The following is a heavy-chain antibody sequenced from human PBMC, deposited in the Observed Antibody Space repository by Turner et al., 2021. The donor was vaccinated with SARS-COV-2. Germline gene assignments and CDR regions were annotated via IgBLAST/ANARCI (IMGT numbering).Heavy chain of an antibody. J-gene: IGHJ5*02. CDR1: GCSISSGDYY. Sequence: QVQLQESGPGLVKPSQTLSLPCTVSGCSISSGDYYWSWIRQPPGKGLEWIGYIYYSGSTYYNPSLKSRVTISVDTSKNQFSLKLSSVTAADTAVYYCARAAYSSSWSGGDWFDPWGQGTLVTVSS. CDR2: IYYSGST. CDR3: ARAAYSSSWSGGDWFDP. D-gene: IGHD6-13*01. V-gene: IGHV4-30-4*01.